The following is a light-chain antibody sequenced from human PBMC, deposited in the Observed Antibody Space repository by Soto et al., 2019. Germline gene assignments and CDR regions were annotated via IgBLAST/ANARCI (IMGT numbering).Light chain of an antibody. CDR3: SSKRDSSTLFV. CDR2: EVT. V-gene: IGLV2-14*01. Sequence: QSALTQPASVSGSPGQSITIACTGTSSDVGAYNYVSWYQHHPGKVPKLLIYEVTNRPSGVSDRFSGSKSGNTASLTISGLQAEDEADYYCSSKRDSSTLFVFGTRTKVTVL. J-gene: IGLJ1*01. CDR1: SSDVGAYNY.